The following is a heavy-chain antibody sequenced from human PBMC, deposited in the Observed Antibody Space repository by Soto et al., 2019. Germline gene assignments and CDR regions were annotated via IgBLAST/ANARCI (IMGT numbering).Heavy chain of an antibody. J-gene: IGHJ4*02. CDR3: ARAPETIVGATMDY. Sequence: QVQLVQSGAEVKKPGASVKVSCKASGYTFTSYGLSWVRQAPGQGLEWMGWISPYNGNTNYAQKLQGRVTMTTDTSTSTAYMELRSLRSDATALYYGARAPETIVGATMDYWGQGTLVTVSS. V-gene: IGHV1-18*01. CDR1: GYTFTSYG. D-gene: IGHD1-26*01. CDR2: ISPYNGNT.